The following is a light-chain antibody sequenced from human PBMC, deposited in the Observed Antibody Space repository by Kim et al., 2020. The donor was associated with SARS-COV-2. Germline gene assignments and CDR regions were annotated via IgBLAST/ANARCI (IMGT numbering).Light chain of an antibody. J-gene: IGLJ1*01. V-gene: IGLV3-19*01. CDR2: GKN. CDR1: SLRIYY. CDR3: NSRDSSANHYV. Sequence: ALGQTVRITCHGDSLRIYYASWYQQKPGQAPLLVMSGKNNRPSGIPDRFSGSNSGNTASLTITGAQAEDEADYYCNSRDSSANHYVFGTGTKVTVL.